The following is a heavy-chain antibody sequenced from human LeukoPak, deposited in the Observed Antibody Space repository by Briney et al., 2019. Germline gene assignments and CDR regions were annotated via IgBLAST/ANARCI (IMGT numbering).Heavy chain of an antibody. CDR1: GFTFSSYE. CDR3: AKAYGTNGYYQLPIDF. D-gene: IGHD3-22*01. V-gene: IGHV3-48*03. J-gene: IGHJ4*02. Sequence: TGGSLRLSCAASGFTFSSYEMNWVRQAPGKGVEWVSYISSSGSTIYYADSVKGRFTISRDNAKNSLYLQMNSLRAEDTAVYYCAKAYGTNGYYQLPIDFWGQGTLVTVSS. CDR2: ISSSGSTI.